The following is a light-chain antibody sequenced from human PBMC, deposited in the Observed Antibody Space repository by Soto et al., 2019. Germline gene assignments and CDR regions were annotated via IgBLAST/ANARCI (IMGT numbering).Light chain of an antibody. CDR2: GAS. J-gene: IGKJ1*01. V-gene: IGKV3-15*01. CDR3: QQYGSSPPT. Sequence: EIVMTQSPATLSVSPGERATLSCRASQSVSSNLAWYQQKPVQAPRLLIYGASTRATGIPARFSGSGSGTDFTLTISRLEPEDFAVYYCQQYGSSPPTFGQGTKVDIK. CDR1: QSVSSN.